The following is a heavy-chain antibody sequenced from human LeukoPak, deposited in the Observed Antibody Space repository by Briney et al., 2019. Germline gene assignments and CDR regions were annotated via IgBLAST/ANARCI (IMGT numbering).Heavy chain of an antibody. Sequence: SETLSLTCTVSGGSISSSSYYWGWIRQPPGKGLGWTGSIYYSGSTYYNPSLKSRVTISVDTSKNQFSLKLSSVTAADTAVYYCASHWGWSTYYYYYMDVWGKGTTVTVSS. V-gene: IGHV4-39*07. CDR1: GGSISSSSYY. CDR3: ASHWGWSTYYYYYMDV. D-gene: IGHD2-8*02. CDR2: IYYSGST. J-gene: IGHJ6*03.